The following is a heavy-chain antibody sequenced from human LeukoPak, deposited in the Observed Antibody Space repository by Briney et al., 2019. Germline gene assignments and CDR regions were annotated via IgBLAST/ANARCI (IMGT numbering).Heavy chain of an antibody. J-gene: IGHJ6*02. V-gene: IGHV4-59*08. CDR3: ARRSHTYYAMDV. Sequence: PSETLSLTCIASGGXINNYYCNWIRQAPGKGLESIGYIYYTGRTYYNPPLKSRVTISVDTSMNQFSLKLSSVTAADTAVYYCARRSHTYYAMDVWGQGTTVTVSS. CDR1: GGXINNYY. CDR2: IYYTGRT.